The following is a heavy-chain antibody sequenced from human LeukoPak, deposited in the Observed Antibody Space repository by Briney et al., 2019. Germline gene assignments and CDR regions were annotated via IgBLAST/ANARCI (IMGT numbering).Heavy chain of an antibody. V-gene: IGHV3-30*18. CDR3: AKRGHYSINWYHYFDY. D-gene: IGHD6-13*01. Sequence: PGGSLRLSCAASGFTFTTYGLHWVRQAPGKGLEWVAAIASNGGSEYYADPVKGRFTISRDNSKNTLFLQMNSLEPDDTAVYYCAKRGHYSINWYHYFDYWGQGTLVTVSS. CDR2: IASNGGSE. J-gene: IGHJ4*02. CDR1: GFTFTTYG.